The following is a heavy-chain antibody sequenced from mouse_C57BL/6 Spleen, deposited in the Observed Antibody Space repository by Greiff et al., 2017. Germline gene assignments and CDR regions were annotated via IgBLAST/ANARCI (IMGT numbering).Heavy chain of an antibody. CDR2: INPSTGGT. J-gene: IGHJ4*01. CDR1: GYSFTGYY. V-gene: IGHV1-43*01. Sequence: VHVKQSGPELVKPGASVKISCKASGYSFTGYYMHWVKQSSEKSLEWIGEINPSTGGTSYNQKFKGKATLTVDKSSSTAYMQLKSLTSEDSAVYYCARNVYYAMDYWGQGTSVTVSS. CDR3: ARNVYYAMDY.